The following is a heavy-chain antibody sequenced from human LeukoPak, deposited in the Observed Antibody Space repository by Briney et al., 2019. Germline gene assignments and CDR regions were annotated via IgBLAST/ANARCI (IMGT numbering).Heavy chain of an antibody. CDR2: IWYDGSKK. V-gene: IGHV3-33*01. CDR3: ARDRSMSGWYIDL. D-gene: IGHD2/OR15-2a*01. Sequence: GRSLRLSCAASGFTFSSDGMHGVREAPGKGLERGAVIWYDGSKKYYPDSVQGRFPISRDNSKNTLYLQVNSLRAEDTAVYYCARDRSMSGWYIDLWGRGTLVTVSS. CDR1: GFTFSSDG. J-gene: IGHJ2*01.